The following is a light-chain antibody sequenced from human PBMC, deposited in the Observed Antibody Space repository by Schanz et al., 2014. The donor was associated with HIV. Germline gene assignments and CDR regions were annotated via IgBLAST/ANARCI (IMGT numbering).Light chain of an antibody. CDR2: EVN. CDR1: TSDIGAYNY. CDR3: CAHSGSITYVL. V-gene: IGLV2-8*01. Sequence: QSALTQPPSASGSPGHSVTISCTGTTSDIGAYNYVSWYQLHPGRAPKLIIFEVNRRPSGVPNRFSGSKSGNTASLTISGLQAGDEADYYCCAHSGSITYVLFGGGTKLTVL. J-gene: IGLJ2*01.